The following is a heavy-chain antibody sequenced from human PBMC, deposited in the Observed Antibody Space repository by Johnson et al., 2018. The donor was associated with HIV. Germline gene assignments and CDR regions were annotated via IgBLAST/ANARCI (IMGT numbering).Heavy chain of an antibody. Sequence: VQLVESGGGVVQPGGSLTLSCAASGFTFSTYGMHWVRQAPGKGLEWVTFIRYDGSSKYYADSVKGRFTISRDNSKNTLYRKMNSLRAEDTALYYCAKDVGNYWPDAFDIWGQGTMVTVSS. J-gene: IGHJ3*02. V-gene: IGHV3-30*02. CDR3: AKDVGNYWPDAFDI. CDR2: IRYDGSSK. D-gene: IGHD3-22*01. CDR1: GFTFSTYG.